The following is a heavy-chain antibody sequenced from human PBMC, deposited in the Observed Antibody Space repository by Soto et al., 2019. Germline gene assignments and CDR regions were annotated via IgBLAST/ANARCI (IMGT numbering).Heavy chain of an antibody. D-gene: IGHD2-15*01. CDR2: ISAYNGNT. Sequence: ASVKVSCKASGYTFTSYGISWVRQAPGQGLEWMGWISAYNGNTNYAQKLQGRVTMTTDTSTSTAYMELRILRSDDTAVYYCARGGSQDIVVVVAADYYYYYGMDVWGQGTTVTV. V-gene: IGHV1-18*01. CDR3: ARGGSQDIVVVVAADYYYYYGMDV. CDR1: GYTFTSYG. J-gene: IGHJ6*02.